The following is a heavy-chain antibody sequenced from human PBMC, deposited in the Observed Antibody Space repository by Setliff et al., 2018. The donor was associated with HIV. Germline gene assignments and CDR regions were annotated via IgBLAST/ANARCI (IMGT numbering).Heavy chain of an antibody. CDR1: GFTFSTYA. J-gene: IGHJ4*02. Sequence: PGGSLRLSCAASGFTFSTYAMSWVRQAPGKGLEWVSAISGSGGSTYYADSVKGRFSISRDNSKNTLYLQMNNLRAEDTAVYYCAKDARWNYVGFDYWGQGTLVTVSS. CDR2: ISGSGGST. CDR3: AKDARWNYVGFDY. V-gene: IGHV3-23*01. D-gene: IGHD1-7*01.